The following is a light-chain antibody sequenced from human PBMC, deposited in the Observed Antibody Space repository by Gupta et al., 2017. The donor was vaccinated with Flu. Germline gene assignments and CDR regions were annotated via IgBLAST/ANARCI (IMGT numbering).Light chain of an antibody. CDR3: KQALRSPVT. Sequence: VTPREPASISCRSIQGRLSKIGDNDLDWYQQKPGQAPQLLSYMGSNRACGVPDRFSGSGSGTDFTLNISRGEPEDFGVDYCKQALRSPVTFGQGTQVEIK. CDR1: QGRLSKIGDND. CDR2: MGS. J-gene: IGKJ5*01. V-gene: IGKV2-28*01.